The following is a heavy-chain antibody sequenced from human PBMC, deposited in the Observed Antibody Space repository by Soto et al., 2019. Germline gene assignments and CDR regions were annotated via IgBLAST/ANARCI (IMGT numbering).Heavy chain of an antibody. CDR3: ARETADSSGYYYVY. V-gene: IGHV1-2*02. J-gene: IGHJ4*02. Sequence: EASVKVSCKASGYTFTGYYMHWVRQAPGQGLEWMGWINPNSGGTNYAQKFQGRVTMTRDTSISTAYMELSRLRSDDTAVYYCARETADSSGYYYVYWGQGTLVTVSS. CDR1: GYTFTGYY. D-gene: IGHD3-22*01. CDR2: INPNSGGT.